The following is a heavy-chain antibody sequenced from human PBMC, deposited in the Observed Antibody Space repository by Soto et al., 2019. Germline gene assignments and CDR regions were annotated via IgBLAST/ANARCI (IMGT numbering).Heavy chain of an antibody. V-gene: IGHV4-39*01. D-gene: IGHD6-13*01. CDR3: ARRGSSSWYGY. CDR2: IYYSGST. CDR1: GGSISSGDYY. Sequence: ASETLSLTCTVSGGSISSGDYYWSWIRQPPGKGLEWIGSIYYSGSTYYNPSLKSRVTISVDTSKNQFSLKLSSVTAADTAVYYCARRGSSSWYGYWGQGTLVTVSS. J-gene: IGHJ4*02.